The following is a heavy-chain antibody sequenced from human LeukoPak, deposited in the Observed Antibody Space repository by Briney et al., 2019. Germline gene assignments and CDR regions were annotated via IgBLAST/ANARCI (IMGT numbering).Heavy chain of an antibody. J-gene: IGHJ3*01. CDR3: ATTLVNHTSGYDYPALDF. V-gene: IGHV5-51*01. D-gene: IGHD5-12*01. CDR2: IYPGDSDI. CDR1: GYSFTSYW. Sequence: GESLKISCKASGYSFTSYWIGWVRQMPGKGLEWMGIIYPGDSDIRYSPSFQGQVTISADKSISTVYLQWSSLKASDTAMYYCATTLVNHTSGYDYPALDFWGQGTMVTVSS.